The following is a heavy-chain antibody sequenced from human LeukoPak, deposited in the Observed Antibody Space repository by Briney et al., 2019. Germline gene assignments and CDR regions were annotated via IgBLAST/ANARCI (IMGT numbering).Heavy chain of an antibody. Sequence: SVKVSCKASGGTFSSYAISWVRQAPGQGLEWMGRIIPILGIANYAQKFQSRVTITADKSTSTAYMELSSLRSEDTAVYYCAREARYDYGDYAWFDPWGQGTLVTVSS. V-gene: IGHV1-69*04. CDR2: IIPILGIA. J-gene: IGHJ5*02. D-gene: IGHD4-17*01. CDR3: AREARYDYGDYAWFDP. CDR1: GGTFSSYA.